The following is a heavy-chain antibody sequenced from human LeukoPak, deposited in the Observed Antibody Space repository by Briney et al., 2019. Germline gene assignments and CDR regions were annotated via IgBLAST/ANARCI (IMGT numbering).Heavy chain of an antibody. Sequence: SETLSLTCTVSGGSISSITYYGGWIRQPPGKGLGWIGNVYYSGSTYYNPSLKSRVTISVDTSKNQFSLKLSSVTAADTAVYYCARRTADRIFDYWGQGTLVTVSS. CDR1: GGSISSITYY. J-gene: IGHJ4*02. CDR3: ARRTADRIFDY. CDR2: VYYSGST. V-gene: IGHV4-39*01. D-gene: IGHD1-1*01.